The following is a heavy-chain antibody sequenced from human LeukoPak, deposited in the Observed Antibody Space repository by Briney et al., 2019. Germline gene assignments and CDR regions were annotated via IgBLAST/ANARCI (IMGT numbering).Heavy chain of an antibody. Sequence: GGSLRLSCAASGFTFSTYAMSWVRQAPGKGLEWVSTVSTSGGSTYYADSVKGRFTISRDNSKNTQYLQMNSLRAEDTAIYYFLGYCSGGRCYSGGHWGQGTLVTVSS. D-gene: IGHD2-15*01. J-gene: IGHJ4*02. CDR3: LGYCSGGRCYSGGH. CDR1: GFTFSTYA. CDR2: VSTSGGST. V-gene: IGHV3-23*01.